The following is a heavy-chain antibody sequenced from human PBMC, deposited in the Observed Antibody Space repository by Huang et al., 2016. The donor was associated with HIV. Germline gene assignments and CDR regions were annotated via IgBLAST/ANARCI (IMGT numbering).Heavy chain of an antibody. V-gene: IGHV4-39*01. Sequence: QLQLQESGPGQVKPSETQSLTCTVSGDFISSTTYYWGWIRQSPGKGLEWVGSVYQIGSTNDNPSLKSRVTLSVDTSRNQFSLRLNSVTAADTAVYYCASQHIGAAATWFWGRGTQVAVSS. CDR1: GDFISSTTYY. J-gene: IGHJ4*02. D-gene: IGHD6-13*01. CDR2: VYQIGST. CDR3: ASQHIGAAATWF.